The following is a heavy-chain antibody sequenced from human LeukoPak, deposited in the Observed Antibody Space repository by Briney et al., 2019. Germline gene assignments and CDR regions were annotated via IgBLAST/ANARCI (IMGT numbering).Heavy chain of an antibody. CDR2: ILYSGST. CDR1: GASISSYS. D-gene: IGHD1-1*01. V-gene: IGHV4-59*01. CDR3: AREGTAGTNLNWFDP. Sequence: SETLSLTCTVSGASISSYSWSWIRQPPGKGLEYIGYILYSGSTNYNPSLKSRVTISEDTSKNQFSLKLSSVTAADTAVYYCAREGTAGTNLNWFDPWGQGTLVTVSS. J-gene: IGHJ5*02.